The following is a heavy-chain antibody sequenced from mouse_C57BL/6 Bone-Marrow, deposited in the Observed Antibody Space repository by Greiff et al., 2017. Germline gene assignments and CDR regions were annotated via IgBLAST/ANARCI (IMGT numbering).Heavy chain of an antibody. D-gene: IGHD2-12*01. V-gene: IGHV2-2*01. CDR3: ARTGCYETWFAY. Sequence: VKLMESGPGLVQPSQSLSITCTVSGFSLTSYGVHWVRQSPGKGLEWLGVIWRGGSTDYNAAFISRQSTRQDNSKSQVFFKINSLQADDTAIYYCARTGCYETWFAYWGQETLVTVSA. CDR2: IWRGGST. CDR1: GFSLTSYG. J-gene: IGHJ3*01.